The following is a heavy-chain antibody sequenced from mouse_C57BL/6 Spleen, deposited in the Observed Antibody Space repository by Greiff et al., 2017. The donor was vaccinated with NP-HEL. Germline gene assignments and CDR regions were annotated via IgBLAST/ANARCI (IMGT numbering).Heavy chain of an antibody. CDR3: AREGYYYGSSYFAY. Sequence: EVQLVESGPELVKPGASVKISCKASGYSFTGYYMHWVKQSHGNILDWIGYIYPYNGVSSYNQKFKGKATLTVDKSSSTAYMELRSLTSEDSAVYYCAREGYYYGSSYFAYWGQGTLVTVSA. CDR2: IYPYNGVS. CDR1: GYSFTGYY. V-gene: IGHV1-31*01. D-gene: IGHD1-1*01. J-gene: IGHJ3*01.